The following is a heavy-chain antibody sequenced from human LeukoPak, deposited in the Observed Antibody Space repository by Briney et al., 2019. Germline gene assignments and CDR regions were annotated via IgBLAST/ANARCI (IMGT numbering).Heavy chain of an antibody. J-gene: IGHJ3*02. CDR3: ARDQQPDAFDI. Sequence: GGSLRLSCAASGFSFSDSYMTWIRQAPGKGLECVAYISSSETTTWYADSVKGRFTISRDNAKKSLYLQMNNLRAEDTAVYYCARDQQPDAFDIWGQGTMVTVSS. CDR2: ISSSETTT. D-gene: IGHD6-13*01. V-gene: IGHV3-11*04. CDR1: GFSFSDSY.